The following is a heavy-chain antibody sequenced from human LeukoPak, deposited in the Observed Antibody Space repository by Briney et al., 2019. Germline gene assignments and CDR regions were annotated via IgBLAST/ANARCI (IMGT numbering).Heavy chain of an antibody. J-gene: IGHJ4*02. D-gene: IGHD3-22*01. CDR3: ARGSTSYESSGQVPFDY. CDR2: ISGSSGII. CDR1: GFTFNTYT. Sequence: GGSLRLSCAASGFTFNTYTMNWVRQAPGKGLEWVSYISGSSGIIDYADSVRGRFTISRDNAKNSLYLQMNSLRAEDTAVYYCARGSTSYESSGQVPFDYWGQGTLVTVPS. V-gene: IGHV3-48*01.